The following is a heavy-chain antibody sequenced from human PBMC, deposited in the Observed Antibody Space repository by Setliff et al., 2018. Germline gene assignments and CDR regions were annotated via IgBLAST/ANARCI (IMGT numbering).Heavy chain of an antibody. CDR2: VNAGNGDT. CDR1: GYTFANYG. V-gene: IGHV1-3*01. CDR3: ARGRSTYFIDV. Sequence: ASVKVSCKASGYTFANYGLHWVRQAPGQRLEWVGWVNAGNGDTKFSQKFQDTITMTADTSASTAYMELSSLRSEDTAVYYCARGRSTYFIDVWGKGTTVTVSS. J-gene: IGHJ6*03.